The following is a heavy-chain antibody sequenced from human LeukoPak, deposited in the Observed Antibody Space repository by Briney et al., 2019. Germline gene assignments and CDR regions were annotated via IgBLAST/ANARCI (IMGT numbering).Heavy chain of an antibody. J-gene: IGHJ3*02. D-gene: IGHD6-19*01. V-gene: IGHV3-33*01. CDR2: IWYDGSNK. CDR3: ARTRGAVATDPFDI. CDR1: GFTFNSYG. Sequence: GRSLRLSCAASGFTFNSYGMHWVRQAPGMGLEWVAVIWYDGSNKYYADSVKGRFTISRDNSKNTLYLQMNSLRAEDTAVYYCARTRGAVATDPFDIWGQGTMVIVSS.